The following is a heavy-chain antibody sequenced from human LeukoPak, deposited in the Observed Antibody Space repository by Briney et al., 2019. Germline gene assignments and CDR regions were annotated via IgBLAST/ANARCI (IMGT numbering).Heavy chain of an antibody. J-gene: IGHJ6*02. D-gene: IGHD4-17*01. V-gene: IGHV3-23*01. Sequence: GGSLKLSCAASGFSFSSYAMSWVRQAPGKGLEWVSSISGSGDNTYYAESVKGRFTISRDNSKNTLFLQMNSLRAEDTAVYYCAKDLLYGDHAPYYGMDVWGQGTTVTVSS. CDR2: ISGSGDNT. CDR3: AKDLLYGDHAPYYGMDV. CDR1: GFSFSSYA.